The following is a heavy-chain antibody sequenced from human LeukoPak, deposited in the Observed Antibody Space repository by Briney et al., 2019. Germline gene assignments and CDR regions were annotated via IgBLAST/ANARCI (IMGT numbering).Heavy chain of an antibody. CDR3: ARGDPHGAYFDY. J-gene: IGHJ4*02. CDR2: IGSSSTYI. Sequence: PGGSLRLSCAASGFTFSTYSMNWVRQAPGKGLEWVSVIGSSSTYIYYSDSVRGRFTISRDNAKNSLYLQMNSLRAEDTAVYYCARGDPHGAYFDYWGQGALVTVSS. CDR1: GFTFSTYS. D-gene: IGHD5-24*01. V-gene: IGHV3-21*06.